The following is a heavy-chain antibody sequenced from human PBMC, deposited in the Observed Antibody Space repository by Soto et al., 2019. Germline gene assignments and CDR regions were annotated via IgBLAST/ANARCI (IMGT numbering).Heavy chain of an antibody. Sequence: QVQLVESGGGVVQPGRSLRLSCAASGFTFSSYGMHWVRQAPGKGLEWVAVISYEGSNKYYADSVKGRFTISRDNSKNTLYLQMNSLRAEDTAVYYCAKDVGDDSSGYYDDYWGQGTLVTVSS. CDR1: GFTFSSYG. D-gene: IGHD3-22*01. CDR3: AKDVGDDSSGYYDDY. CDR2: ISYEGSNK. J-gene: IGHJ4*02. V-gene: IGHV3-30*18.